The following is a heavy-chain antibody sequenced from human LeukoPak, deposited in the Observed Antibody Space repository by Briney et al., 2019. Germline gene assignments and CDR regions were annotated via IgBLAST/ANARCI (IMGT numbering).Heavy chain of an antibody. CDR2: ISGSGGST. CDR3: AKGARNYDILTGSDY. J-gene: IGHJ4*02. Sequence: GGSLRLSCAASGFTFSSYAMSWVRQAPGKGLEWVTAISGSGGSTYYADSVKGRFTISRDNSKNTLYLQMNSLRAEDTAVYYCAKGARNYDILTGSDYWGQGTLVTVSS. CDR1: GFTFSSYA. D-gene: IGHD3-9*01. V-gene: IGHV3-23*01.